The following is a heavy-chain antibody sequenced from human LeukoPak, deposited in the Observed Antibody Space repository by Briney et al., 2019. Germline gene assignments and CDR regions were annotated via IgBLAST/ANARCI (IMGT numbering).Heavy chain of an antibody. J-gene: IGHJ6*04. Sequence: GGSLRLSCAASGFTFSSYEMNWVRQAPGKGLEWVSYISSSGSTIYYADSVKGRFTISRDNAKNSLYLQMNSLRAEDTAVYYCARVGGSGSYYTSAVWYYGMVVWGKGTTVTVSS. CDR3: ARVGGSGSYYTSAVWYYGMVV. D-gene: IGHD3-10*01. CDR1: GFTFSSYE. V-gene: IGHV3-48*03. CDR2: ISSSGSTI.